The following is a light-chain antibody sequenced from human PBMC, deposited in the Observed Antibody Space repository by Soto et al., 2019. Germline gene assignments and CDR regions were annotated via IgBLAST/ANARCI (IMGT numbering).Light chain of an antibody. V-gene: IGLV2-14*01. J-gene: IGLJ3*02. CDR3: SSYSITNTWV. Sequence: QSVLTQPASVSGSPGQSITISCTGTSSDFGGYNYVSWYQQPPGKAPKLMIYEVSYRASGVSDRFSASKSGNTASLTISGLQAEDEADYYCSSYSITNTWVFGGGTKLTVL. CDR2: EVS. CDR1: SSDFGGYNY.